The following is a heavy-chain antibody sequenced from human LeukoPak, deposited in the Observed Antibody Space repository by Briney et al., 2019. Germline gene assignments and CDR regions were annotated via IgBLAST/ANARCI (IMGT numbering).Heavy chain of an antibody. J-gene: IGHJ4*02. Sequence: GGSLRLSCAASGFTCSDYYMSWIRQAPGKGLEWVSYISSSTRSIIYYTDSVKGRFTISRDNAKNSLYLQMNSLRAEDTAVYYCARVGTMDYNANTLDYWGQGTLVTVS. CDR3: ARVGTMDYNANTLDY. V-gene: IGHV3-11*01. CDR2: ISSSTRSII. CDR1: GFTCSDYY. D-gene: IGHD4-11*01.